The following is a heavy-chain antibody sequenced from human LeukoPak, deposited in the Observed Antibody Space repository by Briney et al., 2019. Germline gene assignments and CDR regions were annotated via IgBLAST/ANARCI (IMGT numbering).Heavy chain of an antibody. D-gene: IGHD3-22*01. CDR3: ATSTGGYSDLYFHY. J-gene: IGHJ4*02. Sequence: ASVTVSCKASVYTFTAYGISWVRQAPGQGLEWMGWISGYNGDTKYAQRFEGRVTMTTDTSTTTAFMDLRSLRSDDTAVYFCATSTGGYSDLYFHYWGQGTLVSVSS. V-gene: IGHV1-18*01. CDR2: ISGYNGDT. CDR1: VYTFTAYG.